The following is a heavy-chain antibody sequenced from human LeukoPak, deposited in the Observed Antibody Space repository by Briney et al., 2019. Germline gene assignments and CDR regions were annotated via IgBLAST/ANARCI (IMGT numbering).Heavy chain of an antibody. CDR3: SRGSAVDALHI. CDR2: IYYSGST. D-gene: IGHD6-13*01. V-gene: IGHV4-31*03. J-gene: IGHJ3*02. CDR1: GDSISSGGYH. Sequence: SETLSLTCTVSGDSISSGGYHWSWIRQRPGEGLEWIGYIYYSGSTYYNPSLKSRVTISVDTSKNHFSLKLTSVTAADTAVYYCSRGSAVDALHIWGQGTMVTVSS.